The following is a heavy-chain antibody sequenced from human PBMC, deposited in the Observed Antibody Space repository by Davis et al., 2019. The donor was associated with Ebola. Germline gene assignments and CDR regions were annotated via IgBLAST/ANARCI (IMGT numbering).Heavy chain of an antibody. CDR3: ARGLVTI. V-gene: IGHV3-48*02. J-gene: IGHJ4*02. CDR2: NIYL. Sequence: NIYLYYADSVKGRFTISRDNAKNSLYLQMNSLRDEDTAVYYCARGLVTIWGQGTLVTVSS. D-gene: IGHD3-3*01.